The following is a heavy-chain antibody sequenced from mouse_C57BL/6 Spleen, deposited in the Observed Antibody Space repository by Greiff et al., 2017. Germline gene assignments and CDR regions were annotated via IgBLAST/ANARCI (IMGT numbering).Heavy chain of an antibody. CDR2: IDPSDSET. Sequence: VQLQQPGAELVRPGSSVKLSCKASGYTFTSYWMHWVKQRPIQGLEWIGNIDPSDSETHYNQKFKDKATLTVDKSSSTAYMQLSSLTSEDSAVYYCAREGEIYYYGSGAYWGQGTLVTISA. CDR3: AREGEIYYYGSGAY. J-gene: IGHJ3*01. D-gene: IGHD1-1*01. CDR1: GYTFTSYW. V-gene: IGHV1-52*01.